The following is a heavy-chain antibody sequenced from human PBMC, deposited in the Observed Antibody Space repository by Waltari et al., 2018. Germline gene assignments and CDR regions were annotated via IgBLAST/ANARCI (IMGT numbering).Heavy chain of an antibody. CDR1: GTSIRHYY. J-gene: IGHJ4*02. D-gene: IGHD6-13*01. CDR3: ARTSGAAAGKFDY. CDR2: ISDSGST. V-gene: IGHV4-59*01. Sequence: QVQLQESGPGLVKPSETLSLTCTVSGTSIRHYYWTWIRQPPGKGLEWIGYISDSGSTSYNPSLKSRVTISGDTSKNHFSLKLSSVTAADTAVYYCARTSGAAAGKFDYWGQGTLVTVSS.